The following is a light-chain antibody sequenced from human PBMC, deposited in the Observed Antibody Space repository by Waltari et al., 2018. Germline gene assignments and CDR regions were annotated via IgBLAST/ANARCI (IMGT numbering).Light chain of an antibody. V-gene: IGKV1-39*01. CDR2: DAS. J-gene: IGKJ3*01. CDR3: QQSYSTLPFT. CDR1: QSSSSY. Sequence: DIQMTQSPSSLSASVGDRVNITCRASQSSSSYLNWYQQKPGKAPKLLIYDASSLQSGVPSRFSGSGSGTDFTLTISSLQPEDFATYYCQQSYSTLPFTFGPGTKVDIK.